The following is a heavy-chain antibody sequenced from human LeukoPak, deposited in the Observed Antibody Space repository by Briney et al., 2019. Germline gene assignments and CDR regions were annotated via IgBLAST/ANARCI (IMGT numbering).Heavy chain of an antibody. J-gene: IGHJ1*01. D-gene: IGHD6-19*01. V-gene: IGHV1-2*02. CDR1: GYTFTGYY. CDR3: ARDRSSGWFIVDEYFQH. Sequence: ASVKVSCKASGYTFTGYYMHWVRQAPGQGLEWMGWINPNSGGTNYAQKFQGRVTMTRDTSISTAYMELSRLRSDDTAVYYCARDRSSGWFIVDEYFQHWGQGTLVTVSS. CDR2: INPNSGGT.